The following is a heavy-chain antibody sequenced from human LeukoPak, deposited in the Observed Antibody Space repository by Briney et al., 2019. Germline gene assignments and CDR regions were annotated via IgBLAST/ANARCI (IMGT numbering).Heavy chain of an antibody. D-gene: IGHD1-26*01. V-gene: IGHV3-15*01. J-gene: IGHJ5*02. CDR3: VRVGRRWELKNRFDP. Sequence: NSGGSLRLSCAASGFTFSNAWMSWVRQAPGKGLEWVGHIKFQADGGATDYAAPVKGRFTISRDNSKNTLYLQMNSLRPEDTAVYNCVRVGRRWELKNRFDPWGQGTLVTVSS. CDR2: IKFQADGGAT. CDR1: GFTFSNAW.